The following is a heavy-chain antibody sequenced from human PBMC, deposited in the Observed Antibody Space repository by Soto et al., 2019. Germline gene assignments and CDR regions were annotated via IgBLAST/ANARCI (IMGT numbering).Heavy chain of an antibody. CDR1: GGTFSSYA. D-gene: IGHD2-2*02. V-gene: IGHV1-69*13. Sequence: SVKVSCKASGGTFSSYAISWVRQAPGQGLEWMGGIIPIFGTANYAQKFQGRVTITADESTSTAYMELSSLRSEDTAVYYCARLNCCSTSCYRYGMDVWGQGTTVTVSS. CDR2: IIPIFGTA. CDR3: ARLNCCSTSCYRYGMDV. J-gene: IGHJ6*02.